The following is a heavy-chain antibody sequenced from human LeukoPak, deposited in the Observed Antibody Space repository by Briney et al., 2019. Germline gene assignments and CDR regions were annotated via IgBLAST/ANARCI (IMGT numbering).Heavy chain of an antibody. V-gene: IGHV3-53*01. Sequence: PGGSLRLSCVASGFPFSSYWMTWVRQAPGKGLEWVSVILTAGKTYYADSVKGRFTISRDDSKNMVYLQMNSLRAEDTAVYFCAREGYSSGWFRPWGQGTLVTVSS. D-gene: IGHD6-19*01. CDR2: ILTAGKT. J-gene: IGHJ5*02. CDR1: GFPFSSYW. CDR3: AREGYSSGWFRP.